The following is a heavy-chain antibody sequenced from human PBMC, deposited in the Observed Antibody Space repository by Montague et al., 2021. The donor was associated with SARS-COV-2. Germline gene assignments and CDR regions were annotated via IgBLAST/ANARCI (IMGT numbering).Heavy chain of an antibody. V-gene: IGHV4-59*01. J-gene: IGHJ5*02. Sequence: SETLSLTCTVSGGSISSYYWSWIRQPPGKGLEWIGYIDYSGSTNYNPSLKSRLTISVDTSKNQFSLKLRSVTAADTAVYYCARGGDMNWFDPWGQGTLVTVSS. CDR1: GGSISSYY. D-gene: IGHD2-21*01. CDR3: ARGGDMNWFDP. CDR2: IDYSGST.